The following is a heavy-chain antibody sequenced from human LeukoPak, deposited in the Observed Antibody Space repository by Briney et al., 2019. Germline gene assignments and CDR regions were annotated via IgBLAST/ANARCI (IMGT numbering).Heavy chain of an antibody. CDR2: IYYSGNT. CDR3: ARGQGSSWTGWFDP. CDR1: GGSISSYY. D-gene: IGHD6-13*01. Sequence: PSETLSLTCTVSGGSISSYYWTWIRQPPGKGLEWIRYIYYSGNTNYNPSLKSRITISVDTSKNQFSLKLSSVTAADTAVYYCARGQGSSWTGWFDPWGQGTLVTVSS. J-gene: IGHJ5*02. V-gene: IGHV4-59*01.